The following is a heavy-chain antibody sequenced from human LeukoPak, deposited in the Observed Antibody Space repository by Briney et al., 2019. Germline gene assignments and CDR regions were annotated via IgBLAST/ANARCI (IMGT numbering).Heavy chain of an antibody. V-gene: IGHV3-20*04. CDR2: INWNGGST. Sequence: GGSLRLSCAASGFTFDDYGMSWVRQAPGKGLEWVSGINWNGGSTGYADSVKGRFTISRDNAKNSLYLQMNSLRAEDTALYYCAREGYYDSSGYLDHWGQGTLVTVSS. CDR1: GFTFDDYG. D-gene: IGHD3-22*01. J-gene: IGHJ4*02. CDR3: AREGYYDSSGYLDH.